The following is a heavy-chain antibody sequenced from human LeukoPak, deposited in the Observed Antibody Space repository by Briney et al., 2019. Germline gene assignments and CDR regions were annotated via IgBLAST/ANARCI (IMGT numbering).Heavy chain of an antibody. J-gene: IGHJ6*02. V-gene: IGHV3-30-3*01. D-gene: IGHD3-22*01. CDR1: QFTFNIYP. Sequence: PGRSLRVCCAASQFTFNIYPMHWVRQAPGKGLEWVATIAYDGTNIFYADSVRGRFTISSDNSKSALFLEMNSLRGEDTAVYYCAREPYDISGYGIDVWGQGTMVTVSS. CDR3: AREPYDISGYGIDV. CDR2: IAYDGTNI.